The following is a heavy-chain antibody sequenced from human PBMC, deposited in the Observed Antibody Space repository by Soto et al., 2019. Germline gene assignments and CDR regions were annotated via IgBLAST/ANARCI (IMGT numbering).Heavy chain of an antibody. CDR3: ASTTGYSSGWYSDKSAEYFRH. D-gene: IGHD6-19*01. V-gene: IGHV1-69*13. J-gene: IGHJ1*01. CDR1: GGTFSSYA. CDR2: IIPIFGTA. Sequence: ASVKVSCKASGGTFSSYAISWVRQAPGQGLEWMGGIIPIFGTANYAQKFQGRVTITADESTSTAYMELSSLRSEDTAVYYCASTTGYSSGWYSDKSAEYFRHWGQGTLVTVSS.